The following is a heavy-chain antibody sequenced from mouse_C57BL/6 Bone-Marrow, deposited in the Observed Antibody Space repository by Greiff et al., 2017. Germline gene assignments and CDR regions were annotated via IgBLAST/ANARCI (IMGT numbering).Heavy chain of an antibody. CDR2: SDPSDSET. CDR1: GYTFTSYW. Sequence: VQLQQPGAELVRPGSSVKLSCKASGYTFTSYWMHWVKQRPIQGLEWIGNSDPSDSETHYNQKFKDKATLTVDKSSSTAYMQLSSLTSEDSAVYYCARSAPNWDVDYWGQGTTLTVSS. J-gene: IGHJ2*01. CDR3: ARSAPNWDVDY. D-gene: IGHD4-1*01. V-gene: IGHV1-52*01.